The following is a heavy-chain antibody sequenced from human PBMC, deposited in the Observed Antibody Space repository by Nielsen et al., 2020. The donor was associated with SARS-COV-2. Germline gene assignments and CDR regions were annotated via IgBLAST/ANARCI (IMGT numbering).Heavy chain of an antibody. J-gene: IGHJ5*02. CDR3: ARCKERRPITIFGVVPNWFDP. CDR1: GFTFSSYE. D-gene: IGHD3-3*01. CDR2: ISSSGSTI. Sequence: GGSLRLSCAASGFTFSSYEMNWVRQAPGKGLEWVSYISSSGSTIYYADSVKGRFTISRDNAKNSLYLQMNSLRAEDTAVYYCARCKERRPITIFGVVPNWFDPWGQGTLVTVSS. V-gene: IGHV3-48*03.